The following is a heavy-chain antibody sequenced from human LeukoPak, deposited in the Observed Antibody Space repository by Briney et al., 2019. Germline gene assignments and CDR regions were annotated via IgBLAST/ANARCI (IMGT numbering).Heavy chain of an antibody. CDR2: IYYSGSN. D-gene: IGHD5-24*01. J-gene: IGHJ4*02. Sequence: SETLSLTCTVSGDSVSSGRYYWSWIRQPPGKGLEWIGYIYYSGSNSYNPSLQSRVTISLDTSKNQFSLKLSSVTAADTAVYYCARTRDGNSRYFDYWGQGTLVTVSS. CDR3: ARTRDGNSRYFDY. CDR1: GDSVSSGRYY. V-gene: IGHV4-61*01.